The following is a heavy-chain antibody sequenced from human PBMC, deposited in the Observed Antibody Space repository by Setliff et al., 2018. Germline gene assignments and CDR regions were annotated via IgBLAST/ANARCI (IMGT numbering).Heavy chain of an antibody. CDR1: GFTFSSYA. J-gene: IGHJ6*03. Sequence: PGGSLRLSCAASGFTFSSYAMHWVRQAPGKGLEWVAVITYDGSNKFYADSVRGRFTISRDIYKNTLYVQMNSLRPEDTAVYYCARSRYTSRWYEMSAMDVWGKGTTVTVSS. V-gene: IGHV3-30*01. CDR3: ARSRYTSRWYEMSAMDV. D-gene: IGHD6-13*01. CDR2: ITYDGSNK.